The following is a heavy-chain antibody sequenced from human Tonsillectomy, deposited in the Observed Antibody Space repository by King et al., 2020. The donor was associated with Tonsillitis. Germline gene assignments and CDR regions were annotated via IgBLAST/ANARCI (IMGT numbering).Heavy chain of an antibody. CDR1: GGSISSYY. CDR2: IYTSGST. D-gene: IGHD2-15*01. V-gene: IGHV4-4*07. Sequence: VQLQESGPGLVKPSETLSLTCTVSGGSISSYYWSWIRQPAGKGLEWIGRIYTSGSTNYNPSLKSRVTMSVDTSKNQFSLKLSSVTAADTAVYYCARAGYCRGGSCYPFLFDYWGQGTLVTVSS. J-gene: IGHJ4*02. CDR3: ARAGYCRGGSCYPFLFDY.